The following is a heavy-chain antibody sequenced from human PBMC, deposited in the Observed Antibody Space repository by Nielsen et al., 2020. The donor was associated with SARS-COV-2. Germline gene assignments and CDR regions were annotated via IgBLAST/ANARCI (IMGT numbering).Heavy chain of an antibody. Sequence: SETLSLTCTVSGGSISSYYWSWIRQPPGKGLEWIGYIYYSGSTNYNPSLKSRVTISVDTSKNQFSLKLSSVTAADTAVYYCASVCGYDSSGSFDYWGQGTLVTVSS. D-gene: IGHD3-22*01. V-gene: IGHV4-59*13. CDR3: ASVCGYDSSGSFDY. CDR2: IYYSGST. CDR1: GGSISSYY. J-gene: IGHJ4*02.